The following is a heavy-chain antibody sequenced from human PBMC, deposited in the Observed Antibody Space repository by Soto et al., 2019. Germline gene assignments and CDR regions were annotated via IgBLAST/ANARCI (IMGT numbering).Heavy chain of an antibody. V-gene: IGHV4-31*03. J-gene: IGHJ5*02. CDR1: GGSISSGGYY. CDR3: ARTLRYYDFWSGSNWFDP. D-gene: IGHD3-3*01. Sequence: PSETLSLTCTVSGGSISSGGYYWSWIRQHPGKGLEWIGYIYYSGSTYYNPSLKSRVTISVDTSKNQFSLKLSSVTAADTAVYYCARTLRYYDFWSGSNWFDPWGQGTLVTVSS. CDR2: IYYSGST.